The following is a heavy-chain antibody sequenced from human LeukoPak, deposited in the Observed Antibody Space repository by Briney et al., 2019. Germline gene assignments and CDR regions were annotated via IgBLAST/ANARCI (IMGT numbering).Heavy chain of an antibody. V-gene: IGHV4-30-4*01. CDR1: GGSISSGDYY. J-gene: IGHJ5*02. D-gene: IGHD3-10*02. CDR3: ARDGLCGELFWFDP. Sequence: QTSETRSLTCTVSGGSISSGDYYWSWIRQPPGQGLEWIGYIYYSGSTYYNPSLRRRVTISVDTSKNQFSLRLSSVTAADTAVYYCARDGLCGELFWFDPCGQGTLVTVS. CDR2: IYYSGST.